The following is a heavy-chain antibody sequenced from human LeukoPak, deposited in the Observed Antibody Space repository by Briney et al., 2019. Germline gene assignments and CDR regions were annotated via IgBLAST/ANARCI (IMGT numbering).Heavy chain of an antibody. CDR1: GFTFSSYS. CDR2: INSGGHFI. D-gene: IGHD6-19*01. CDR3: ARAFVYSSGRLFDY. J-gene: IGHJ4*02. Sequence: PGGSLRLSCAASGFTFSSYSMNWVRQAPGKGLEWVSSINSGGHFIYYADSVKGRFTISRDIAKNSVYLQMNSLRAEDTAVYFCARAFVYSSGRLFDYWGQGTLVTVSS. V-gene: IGHV3-21*01.